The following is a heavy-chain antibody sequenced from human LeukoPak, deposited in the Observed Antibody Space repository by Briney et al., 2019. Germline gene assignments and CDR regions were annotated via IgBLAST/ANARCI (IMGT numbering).Heavy chain of an antibody. Sequence: GGSLRLSCAASGFTFSSYAMSWVRQAPGKGLEWVSAISGSGGSTYYADSVKGRFTISRDNSKSTLYLQMNSLRAEDTAVYYCANLGAVAGQRYFDYWGQGTLVTVSS. J-gene: IGHJ4*02. D-gene: IGHD6-19*01. CDR1: GFTFSSYA. V-gene: IGHV3-23*01. CDR2: ISGSGGST. CDR3: ANLGAVAGQRYFDY.